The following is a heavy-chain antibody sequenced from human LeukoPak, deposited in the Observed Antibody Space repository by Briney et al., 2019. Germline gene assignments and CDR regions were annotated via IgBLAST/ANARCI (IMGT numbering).Heavy chain of an antibody. J-gene: IGHJ4*02. CDR3: ARQSKAADSGIDY. D-gene: IGHD1-26*01. V-gene: IGHV5-51*01. CDR2: IYPGDSAT. Sequence: LGESLKISCKGSGYSFTSYWIGGVRQPPGKGLEWMGIIYPGDSATRYSPSFQGQVTISADNSISTAYLQWSSLKASDTAMYYCARQSKAADSGIDYWGQGTLVTVSS. CDR1: GYSFTSYW.